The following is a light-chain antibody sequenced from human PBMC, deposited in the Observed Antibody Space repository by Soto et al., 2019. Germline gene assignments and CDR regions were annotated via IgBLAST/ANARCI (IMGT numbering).Light chain of an antibody. CDR2: ATY. J-gene: IGKJ4*01. CDR3: QHLSPYPLLT. V-gene: IGKV1-9*01. Sequence: QLTQSPSSLSASVGDRATITCRASQDISTYLAWSQQKPGKAATLLIYATYTLQSGVPSRFSGGGFGTDFTLTINSLQPEDFATYYGQHLSPYPLLTSGGGTKVEI. CDR1: QDISTY.